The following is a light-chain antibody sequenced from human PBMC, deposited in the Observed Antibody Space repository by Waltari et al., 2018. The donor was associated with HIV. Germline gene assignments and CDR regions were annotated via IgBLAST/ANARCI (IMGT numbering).Light chain of an antibody. CDR1: QTVSTF. V-gene: IGKV3-11*01. CDR2: GVS. J-gene: IGKJ2*01. CDR3: QQRKYLYT. Sequence: EIVLTQSPATLSLSPGETATLSCRASQTVSTFLAWYQQKPGQSPRLLISGVSARAPGIPVRFSGSGSETDFTLTISGLEPDDFAVYFCQQRKYLYTFCQGTKVEI.